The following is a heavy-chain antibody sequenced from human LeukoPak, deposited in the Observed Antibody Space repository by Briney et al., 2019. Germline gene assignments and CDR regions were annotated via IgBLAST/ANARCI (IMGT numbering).Heavy chain of an antibody. V-gene: IGHV3-48*01. Sequence: GGSLRLSCAASGFTFSSYSMNWVRQAPGKGLEWVSYISSASGSIYYADSVKGRFTISRDNAKNSLYLQMNSLRAEDTAVYYCARDTRGSSWTNWFDPWGQGTLVTVSS. CDR2: ISSASGSI. CDR1: GFTFSSYS. CDR3: ARDTRGSSWTNWFDP. J-gene: IGHJ5*02. D-gene: IGHD6-13*01.